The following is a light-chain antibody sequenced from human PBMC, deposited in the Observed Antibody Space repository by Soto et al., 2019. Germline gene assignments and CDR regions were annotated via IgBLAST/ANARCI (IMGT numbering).Light chain of an antibody. V-gene: IGKV3-15*01. Sequence: EVVLTQSPATLSVSPGERATLSCRASQSVSSKLAWFQQKPGQAPRLLIYGASARATDIPARFSGSGSGTEFTLTISRLQTEELAVYYCQQYYDWPYTFGQGTKLEIK. J-gene: IGKJ2*01. CDR1: QSVSSK. CDR3: QQYYDWPYT. CDR2: GAS.